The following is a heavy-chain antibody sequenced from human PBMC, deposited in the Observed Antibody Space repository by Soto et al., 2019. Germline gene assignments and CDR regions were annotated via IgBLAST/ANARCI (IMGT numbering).Heavy chain of an antibody. D-gene: IGHD2-21*01. CDR1: GFTFSDYY. CDR3: AREIRDGYPAFDI. J-gene: IGHJ3*02. Sequence: GGSLRLSCAASGFTFSDYYMSWIRQAPGKGLEWVSYISSSGSTIYYADSVKGRFTISRDNAKNSLYLQMNSLRAEDTAVYYCAREIRDGYPAFDIWGQGPMVTVSS. V-gene: IGHV3-11*01. CDR2: ISSSGSTI.